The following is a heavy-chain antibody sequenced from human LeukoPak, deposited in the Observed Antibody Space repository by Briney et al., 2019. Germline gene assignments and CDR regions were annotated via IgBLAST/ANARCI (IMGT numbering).Heavy chain of an antibody. V-gene: IGHV3-21*01. Sequence: GGSLRLSCAASGFTFSSYGMNWVRQAPGKGLEWASSISSSSSYIYYADSVKGRFTISRDNAKNSLYLQMNSLRAEDTAVYYCARDLAVAGTPGYWGQGTLVTVSS. CDR3: ARDLAVAGTPGY. CDR2: ISSSSSYI. J-gene: IGHJ4*02. CDR1: GFTFSSYG. D-gene: IGHD6-19*01.